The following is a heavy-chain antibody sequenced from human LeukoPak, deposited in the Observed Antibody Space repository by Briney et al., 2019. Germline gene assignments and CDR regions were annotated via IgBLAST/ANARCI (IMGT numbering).Heavy chain of an antibody. CDR2: ISYSGST. Sequence: RSSETLSLTCNVSGGSISSFYWSWIRQPPGKGLEWIGYISYSGSTNYNPSLKSRVTISVDTSKNHFSLKLNSVTAADTAVYYCARDSSGWYHWFDPWGQGALVTVSS. CDR3: ARDSSGWYHWFDP. V-gene: IGHV4-59*01. J-gene: IGHJ5*02. CDR1: GGSISSFY. D-gene: IGHD6-19*01.